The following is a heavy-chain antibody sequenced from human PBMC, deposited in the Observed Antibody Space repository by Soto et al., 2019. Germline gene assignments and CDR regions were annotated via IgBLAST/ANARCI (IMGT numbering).Heavy chain of an antibody. V-gene: IGHV4-39*01. J-gene: IGHJ6*02. CDR2: IYYSGST. Sequence: PSETLSLTCTVSGGSISSSSYYWGWIRQPPGKGLEWIGSIYYSGSTYYNPSLKSRVTISVDTSKNQFSLKLSSVTAADTAVYYCPVTKDNYYYYGMDAWGQGTTVTVSS. CDR3: PVTKDNYYYYGMDA. D-gene: IGHD4-4*01. CDR1: GGSISSSSYY.